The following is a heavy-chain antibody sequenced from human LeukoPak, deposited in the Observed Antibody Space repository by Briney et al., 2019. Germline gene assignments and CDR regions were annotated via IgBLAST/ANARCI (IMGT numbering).Heavy chain of an antibody. V-gene: IGHV3-30*18. Sequence: GGSLRLSCAASGFTFSSYGMHWVRQAPGKGLEWVAVISYGGSNKYYAHSVKGRFTISRDNSKNTLYQQMNSLRAEDTAVYYCAKDPISPTRGIVVVGYFDYWGQGTLVTVSS. CDR3: AKDPISPTRGIVVVGYFDY. CDR2: ISYGGSNK. J-gene: IGHJ4*02. CDR1: GFTFSSYG. D-gene: IGHD3-22*01.